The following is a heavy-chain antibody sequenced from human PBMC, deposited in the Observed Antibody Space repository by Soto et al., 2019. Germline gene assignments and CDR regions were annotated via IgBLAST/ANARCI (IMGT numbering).Heavy chain of an antibody. CDR3: AREPGGSYDSSGYFGY. D-gene: IGHD3-22*01. CDR2: ISGGGGTT. CDR1: RFSFSSYA. V-gene: IGHV3-23*01. J-gene: IGHJ4*02. Sequence: PGGSLRLSCAASRFSFSSYAMSWVRQAPGKGLQWVSFISGGGGTTYYADSVKGRFTISRDNSKNTLYLQMNSLRAEDTAVYYCAREPGGSYDSSGYFGYWGQGTLVTVSS.